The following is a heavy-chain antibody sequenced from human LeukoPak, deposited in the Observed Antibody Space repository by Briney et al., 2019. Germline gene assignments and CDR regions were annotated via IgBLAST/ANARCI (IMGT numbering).Heavy chain of an antibody. CDR1: GFTFSSHA. CDR3: AKDCSSTSCPTSDY. V-gene: IGHV3-23*01. D-gene: IGHD2-2*01. Sequence: RSGGSLRLSCAASGFTFSSHAMSWVRQAPGKGLEWVSAISGSGVSTYYADSVKGRFTISRDNSKNTLYLQMNSLRAEDTAVYYCAKDCSSTSCPTSDYWGQGTLVTVSS. CDR2: ISGSGVST. J-gene: IGHJ4*02.